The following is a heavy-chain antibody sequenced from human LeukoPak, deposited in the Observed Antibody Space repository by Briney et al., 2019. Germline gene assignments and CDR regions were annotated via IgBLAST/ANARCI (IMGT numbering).Heavy chain of an antibody. Sequence: GGSLRLSCVVSGFTFSNAWMSWVRQAPGKGLDWVGRIKSKTDGGTTDYAGPVKGRFSISRDDSKNTLYLQMNSLKTEDTAVYYCTTVAAAGMTDYWGQGTLVTVSS. D-gene: IGHD6-13*01. CDR1: GFTFSNAW. CDR3: TTVAAAGMTDY. CDR2: IKSKTDGGTT. J-gene: IGHJ4*02. V-gene: IGHV3-15*01.